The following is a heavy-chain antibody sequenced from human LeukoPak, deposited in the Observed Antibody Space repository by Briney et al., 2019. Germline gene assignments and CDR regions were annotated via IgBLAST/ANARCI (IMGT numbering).Heavy chain of an antibody. CDR2: IYYSGST. V-gene: IGHV4-59*08. CDR3: ARLGYRQWLAPYYFDY. D-gene: IGHD6-19*01. CDR1: GGSNSSYY. Sequence: PSETLSLTCTVSGGSNSSYYWSWIRQPPGKGLEWIGYIYYSGSTNYNPSLKSRVTISVDTPKNQFSLKLSSVTAADTAVYYCARLGYRQWLAPYYFDYWGQGTLVTVS. J-gene: IGHJ4*02.